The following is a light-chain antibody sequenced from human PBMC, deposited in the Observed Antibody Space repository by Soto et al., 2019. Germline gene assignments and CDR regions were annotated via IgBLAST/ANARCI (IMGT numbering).Light chain of an antibody. Sequence: EIVMTQSPATLSVSPGERATLSCRASQSITSNLAWYQQKPGQAPRLLIYGASTRATGIPARFSGSGSGTEFTLTISSLQSEDFTVYYCQQYKNWPAITFGQGTRLENK. CDR3: QQYKNWPAIT. V-gene: IGKV3D-15*01. J-gene: IGKJ5*01. CDR1: QSITSN. CDR2: GAS.